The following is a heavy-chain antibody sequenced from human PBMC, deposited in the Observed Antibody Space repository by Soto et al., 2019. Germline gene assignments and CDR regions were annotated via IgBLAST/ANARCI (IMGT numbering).Heavy chain of an antibody. V-gene: IGHV4-30-4*01. J-gene: IGHJ4*02. D-gene: IGHD3-22*01. CDR2: IYYSRSD. Sequence: SETLSLTCTVSGDSINSADYYWSWLRQPPGKGLEWIGYIYYSRSDYYNPSLGRRATITIDTSRNQFSLNLMSVAAADTAVYYCARVVQFYDSSGYSFYYFDYWGQGALVTVS. CDR3: ARVVQFYDSSGYSFYYFDY. CDR1: GDSINSADYY.